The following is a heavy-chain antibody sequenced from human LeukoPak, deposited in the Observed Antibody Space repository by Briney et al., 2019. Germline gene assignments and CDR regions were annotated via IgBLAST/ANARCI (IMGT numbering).Heavy chain of an antibody. J-gene: IGHJ4*02. CDR2: IIPILDTP. CDR3: ARDLTSYYYDNNGAFDF. Sequence: SVKVSCKASGGTFSSYAISWVRQAPGQGLEWMGRIIPILDTPNYAQKFQGRVTITADKSTSTAYMELSSLRSEDTAVYYCARDLTSYYYDNNGAFDFWGQGTLVTVSS. D-gene: IGHD3-22*01. V-gene: IGHV1-69*04. CDR1: GGTFSSYA.